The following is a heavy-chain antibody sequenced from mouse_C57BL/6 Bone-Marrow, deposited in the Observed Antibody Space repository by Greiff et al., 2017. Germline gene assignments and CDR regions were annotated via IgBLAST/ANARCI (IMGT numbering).Heavy chain of an antibody. CDR2: IWSGGST. V-gene: IGHV2-2*01. CDR3: ARNSNYVYAMDY. Sequence: VKLQESGPGLVQPSQSLSITCTVSGFSLTSYGVHWVRQSPGKGLEWLGVIWSGGSTDYNAAFISRLSISKDNSKSQVFFKMNRRQAEDTAIYYCARNSNYVYAMDYWGQGTSVTVSS. J-gene: IGHJ4*01. D-gene: IGHD2-5*01. CDR1: GFSLTSYG.